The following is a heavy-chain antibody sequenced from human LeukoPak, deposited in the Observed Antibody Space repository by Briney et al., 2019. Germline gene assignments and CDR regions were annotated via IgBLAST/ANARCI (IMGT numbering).Heavy chain of an antibody. D-gene: IGHD3-22*01. Sequence: SGGSLRLSCAASGFTFSSYAMRWVRQAPGKGLEWCSAISGSGGTTYYPDSVKDRFTISRDNSKNTLYLQMNSLRAEDTAVYSCQKDSQSQRYYYGSSGYYDYWGKGTLVTVSS. CDR1: GFTFSSYA. V-gene: IGHV3-23*01. J-gene: IGHJ4*02. CDR3: QKDSQSQRYYYGSSGYYDY. CDR2: ISGSGGTT.